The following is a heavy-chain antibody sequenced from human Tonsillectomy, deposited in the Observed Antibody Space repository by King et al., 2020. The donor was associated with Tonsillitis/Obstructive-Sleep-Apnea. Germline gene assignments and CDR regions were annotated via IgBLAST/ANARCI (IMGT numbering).Heavy chain of an antibody. Sequence: QLQESGPGLVKPSETLSLTCTVSGGSISSYYWSWLRPPPGKGLEWIGYIYYSGTTNYNPSLKSRVTISVDTSKNQFSLKLSSVTAADTAVYYCARDGEEGIDYWGQGTLATVSS. J-gene: IGHJ4*02. CDR3: ARDGEEGIDY. CDR1: GGSISSYY. D-gene: IGHD3-10*01. CDR2: IYYSGTT. V-gene: IGHV4-59*01.